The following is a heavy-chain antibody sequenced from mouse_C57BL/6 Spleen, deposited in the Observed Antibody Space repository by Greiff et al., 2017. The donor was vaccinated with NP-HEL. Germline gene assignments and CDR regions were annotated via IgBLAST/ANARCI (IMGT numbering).Heavy chain of an antibody. J-gene: IGHJ2*01. V-gene: IGHV5-4*01. CDR1: GFTFSSYA. CDR3: ARDRYYGSRYYFDY. D-gene: IGHD1-1*01. CDR2: ISDGGSYT. Sequence: DVHLVESGGGLVKPGGSLKLSCAASGFTFSSYAMSWVRQTPEKRLEWVATISDGGSYTYYPDNVKGRFTISRDNAKNNLYLQMSHLKSEDTAMYYCARDRYYGSRYYFDYWGQGTTLTVSS.